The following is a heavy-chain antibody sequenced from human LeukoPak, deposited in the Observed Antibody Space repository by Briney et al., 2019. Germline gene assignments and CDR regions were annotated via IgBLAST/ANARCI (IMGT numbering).Heavy chain of an antibody. Sequence: GESPKTSCKGSGYSFTSYWISWVRQMPGNGLERMGRIDPSDSYTNYSPSFQGHVTISADKSISTAYLQWSSLKASDTAMYYCARRIAAADFDYIDYWGQGTLVTVSS. CDR3: ARRIAAADFDYIDY. V-gene: IGHV5-10-1*01. D-gene: IGHD6-13*01. CDR2: IDPSDSYT. CDR1: GYSFTSYW. J-gene: IGHJ4*02.